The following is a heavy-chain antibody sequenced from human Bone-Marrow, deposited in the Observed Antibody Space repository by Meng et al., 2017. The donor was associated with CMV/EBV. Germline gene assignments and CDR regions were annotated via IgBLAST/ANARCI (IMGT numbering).Heavy chain of an antibody. D-gene: IGHD6-13*01. Sequence: SGPTLVKPTETLSLTCSVPVFSLSNARMGVSWIRQTPGKALEWLAHIFSNDEKSYSTSLKSRLTISKDTSKSQVVLTMPNMDPVDTATYYCARVIAAVGLTDYYYYGMDVWGQGTTVTVSS. CDR3: ARVIAAVGLTDYYYYGMDV. J-gene: IGHJ6*02. CDR1: VFSLSNARMG. CDR2: IFSNDEK. V-gene: IGHV2-26*01.